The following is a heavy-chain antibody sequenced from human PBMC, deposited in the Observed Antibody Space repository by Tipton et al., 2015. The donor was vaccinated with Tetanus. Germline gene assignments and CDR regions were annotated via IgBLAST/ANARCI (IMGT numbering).Heavy chain of an antibody. CDR2: VYGSGST. V-gene: IGHV4-59*01. D-gene: IGHD3-16*01. J-gene: IGHJ6*02. Sequence: TLSLTCTVSGDSISIFYWTWIRQPPGKGLEWIGYVYGSGSTNYNPSLESRVTMSIDTSRNQFSLKLTSVTAADTAFYYCARPPWGSFGMDVWGQGTTVTVSS. CDR1: GDSISIFY. CDR3: ARPPWGSFGMDV.